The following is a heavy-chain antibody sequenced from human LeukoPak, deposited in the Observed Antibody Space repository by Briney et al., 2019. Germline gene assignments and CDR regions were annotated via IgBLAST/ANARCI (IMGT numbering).Heavy chain of an antibody. J-gene: IGHJ3*02. V-gene: IGHV3-21*01. CDR1: GFTFSSYS. Sequence: GGSLRLSCAASGFTFSSYSMNWVRQAPGEGLEWVSSISSSGSFIYYADTVKGRFTISRDNARNSLFLQMNSLRAEDTAVYYCARDLRYCSSASCSENGAFDIWGQGTMVTVSS. CDR2: ISSSGSFI. CDR3: ARDLRYCSSASCSENGAFDI. D-gene: IGHD2-2*01.